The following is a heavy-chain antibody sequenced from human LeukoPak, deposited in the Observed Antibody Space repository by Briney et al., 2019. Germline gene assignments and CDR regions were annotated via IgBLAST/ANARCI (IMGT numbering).Heavy chain of an antibody. Sequence: PGGSLRLSCAASGFTFSDYYMSWIRQAPGKGLEWVSYISSSGSTIYYADSVRGRFTISRDNAKNSLYLQMNSLRAEDTAVYYCARESYSSSWYSNNWFDPWGQGTLVTVSS. CDR2: ISSSGSTI. V-gene: IGHV3-11*01. D-gene: IGHD6-13*01. CDR1: GFTFSDYY. CDR3: ARESYSSSWYSNNWFDP. J-gene: IGHJ5*02.